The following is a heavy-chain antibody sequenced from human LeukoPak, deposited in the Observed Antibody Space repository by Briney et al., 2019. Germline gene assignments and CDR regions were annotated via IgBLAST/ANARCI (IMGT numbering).Heavy chain of an antibody. D-gene: IGHD2-2*02. CDR2: ISAYNGNT. CDR1: GYTFTSYS. V-gene: IGHV1-18*01. CDR3: ARGMSGYTEDPFDI. J-gene: IGHJ3*02. Sequence: ASVKVSCKASGYTFTSYSINWVRQAPGQGLEWMAWISAYNGNTNYAQKFHGRVTLTRDTSTSIAYMELRSLRSDDTAVYFCARGMSGYTEDPFDIWGQGTMVTVSS.